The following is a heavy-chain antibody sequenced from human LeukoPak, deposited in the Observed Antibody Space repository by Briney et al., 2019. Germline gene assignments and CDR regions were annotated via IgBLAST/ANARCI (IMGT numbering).Heavy chain of an antibody. CDR1: GGSISSSNW. D-gene: IGHD2-15*01. CDR2: IYHSGGT. Sequence: SGTLSLTCAVSGGSISSSNWWSWVRQPPGKGLEWIGEIYHSGGTNYNPSLKSRVTISVDKSKNQFSLKLSSVTAADTAVYYCARTEAVVAAAFDYWGQGTLVTVAS. V-gene: IGHV4-4*02. CDR3: ARTEAVVAAAFDY. J-gene: IGHJ4*02.